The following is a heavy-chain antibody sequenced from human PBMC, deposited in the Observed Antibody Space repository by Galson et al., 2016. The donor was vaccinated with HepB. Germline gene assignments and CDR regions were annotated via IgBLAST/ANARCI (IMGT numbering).Heavy chain of an antibody. Sequence: SLRLSCAASGFTVSRNYMSWVRQAPGKGLECVSVIYSGGNTYYAASVKGRFTISRDNSKNALYLQTNNLRAEDTAVYYCTRDGDHWNLDYWGQGTLVTVSS. V-gene: IGHV3-66*01. CDR2: IYSGGNT. J-gene: IGHJ4*02. CDR1: GFTVSRNY. CDR3: TRDGDHWNLDY. D-gene: IGHD1-1*01.